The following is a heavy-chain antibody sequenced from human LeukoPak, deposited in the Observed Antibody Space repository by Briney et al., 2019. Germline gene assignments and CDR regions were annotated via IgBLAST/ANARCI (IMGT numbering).Heavy chain of an antibody. CDR2: INHSGST. CDR1: GGSFSGYY. J-gene: IGHJ6*03. D-gene: IGHD1-1*01. CDR3: AGDLRYSGLYYMDV. V-gene: IGHV4-34*01. Sequence: PSETLSLTCAVYGGSFSGYYWSWIRQPPGKGLEWSGEINHSGSTNYNPSLKSRVTISVDTSKNQFSLRLSSVTAADTTVYYCAGDLRYSGLYYMDVWGTGTTVTVSS.